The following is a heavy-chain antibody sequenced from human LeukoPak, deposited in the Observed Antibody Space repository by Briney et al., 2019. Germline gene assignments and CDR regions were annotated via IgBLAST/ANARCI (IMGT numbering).Heavy chain of an antibody. Sequence: PGGSLRLSCAASGFTLRRSRMHWVRQVPGKGLVWVSRISQDGSVTNSADSVQGRFTISRDDAKNTLYLQMNSLRAEDTAVYYCARALTDTRNGLDIWGQGTMVTVSS. CDR1: GFTLRRSR. CDR3: ARALTDTRNGLDI. V-gene: IGHV3-74*01. J-gene: IGHJ3*02. CDR2: ISQDGSVT. D-gene: IGHD3-9*01.